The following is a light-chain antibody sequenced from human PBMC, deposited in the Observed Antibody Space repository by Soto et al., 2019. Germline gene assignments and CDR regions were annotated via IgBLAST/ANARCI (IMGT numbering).Light chain of an antibody. J-gene: IGLJ1*01. CDR2: DVS. CDR1: SSDVGRYNY. Sequence: SVLAQPASVSGSRGQSITISCTGTSSDVGRYNYVSWFQQHPGKVPKLIIYDVSNWPSGVSDRFSGSKSGNTASLTISGLHPEDEADYYCSSFTSSSTFVFVTGTKVTVL. V-gene: IGLV2-14*03. CDR3: SSFTSSSTFV.